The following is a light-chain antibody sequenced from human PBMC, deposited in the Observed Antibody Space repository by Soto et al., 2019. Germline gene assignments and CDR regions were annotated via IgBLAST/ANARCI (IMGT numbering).Light chain of an antibody. Sequence: ETVMTQSPATLSVSPGGRATLSCRASQSISDTLAWYQQKPGQAPRLLIYGASNRATGIPDRFSGSGSGTDFTLTISRLEPEDFAVYYCHQYVSWTFGQGTKVDI. CDR2: GAS. CDR3: HQYVSWT. CDR1: QSISDT. V-gene: IGKV3D-15*01. J-gene: IGKJ1*01.